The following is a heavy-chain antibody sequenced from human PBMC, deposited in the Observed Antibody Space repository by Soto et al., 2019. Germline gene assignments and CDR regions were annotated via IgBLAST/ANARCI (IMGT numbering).Heavy chain of an antibody. V-gene: IGHV3-23*01. CDR2: IGSGGGST. CDR1: GLTFSSYA. CDR3: ANGLNWRFDP. D-gene: IGHD1-20*01. J-gene: IGHJ5*02. Sequence: EVQLLESGGGLVQPGGSLRLSCAASGLTFSSYAMSWVRQTPGKGLEWVSGIGSGGGSTYYADSVKGRFTISRDNSKNTLYLQMNSLRAEDTAVYYCANGLNWRFDPRGQGTLVTVSS.